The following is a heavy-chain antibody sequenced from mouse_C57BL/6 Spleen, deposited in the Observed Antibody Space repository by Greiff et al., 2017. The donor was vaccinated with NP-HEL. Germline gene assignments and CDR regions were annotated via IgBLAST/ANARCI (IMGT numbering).Heavy chain of an antibody. D-gene: IGHD1-1*01. J-gene: IGHJ1*03. CDR3: ARKSSRYWYFDV. Sequence: QVQLKQSGPGLVQPSQSLSITCTVSGFSLTSYGVHWVRQSPGKGLEWLGVIWSGGSTDYNAAFISRLSISKDNSKSQVFFKMNSLPADDTAIYYCARKSSRYWYFDVWGTGTTVTVSS. V-gene: IGHV2-2*01. CDR2: IWSGGST. CDR1: GFSLTSYG.